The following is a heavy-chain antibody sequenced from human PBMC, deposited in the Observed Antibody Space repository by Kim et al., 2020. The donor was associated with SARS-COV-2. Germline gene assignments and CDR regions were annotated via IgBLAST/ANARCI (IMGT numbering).Heavy chain of an antibody. CDR1: GFTLSNYF. CDR2: ISNTGGST. V-gene: IGHV3-23*01. CDR3: AMVWRESGNY. Sequence: GGSLRLSCAASGFTLSNYFISWVRQAPGKGLEWVSAISNTGGSTYYADSVKGRFTISRDNSKNTLYLQMNSPRAEDTAVYYCAMVWRESGNYWGQGTLV. D-gene: IGHD2-8*01. J-gene: IGHJ4*02.